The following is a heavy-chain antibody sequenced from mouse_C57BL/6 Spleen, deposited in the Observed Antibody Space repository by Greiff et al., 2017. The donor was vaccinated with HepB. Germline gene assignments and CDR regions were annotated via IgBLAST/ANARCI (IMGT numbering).Heavy chain of an antibody. J-gene: IGHJ2*01. CDR3: ARDDSNYERNYFDY. CDR1: GYSFTGYY. CDR2: INPSTGGT. Sequence: EVQLQQSGPELVKPGASVKISCKASGYSFTGYYMNWVKQSPEKSLEWIGEINPSTGGTTDNQKFKAKATLTVDKSSSTAYMQLKSLTSEDSAVYYWARDDSNYERNYFDYWGQGTTLTVSS. D-gene: IGHD2-5*01. V-gene: IGHV1-42*01.